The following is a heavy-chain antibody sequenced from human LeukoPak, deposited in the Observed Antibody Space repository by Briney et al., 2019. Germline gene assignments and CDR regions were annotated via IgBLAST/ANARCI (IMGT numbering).Heavy chain of an antibody. CDR2: IYYSGTT. D-gene: IGHD3-22*01. CDR3: ARSRRLYYYDSSGYLGPAFDI. CDR1: GGSISSYY. Sequence: PSETLSLTCTVSGGSISSYYWSWIRQPPGKGLEWIGYIYYSGTTNYNPSLKSRVTTSVDTSKNQFSLKLSSVTAADTAVYYCARSRRLYYYDSSGYLGPAFDIWGQGTMVTVSS. V-gene: IGHV4-59*12. J-gene: IGHJ3*02.